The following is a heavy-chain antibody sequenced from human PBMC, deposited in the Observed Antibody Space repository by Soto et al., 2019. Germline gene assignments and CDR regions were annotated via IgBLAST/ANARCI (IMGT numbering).Heavy chain of an antibody. Sequence: PGGSLRLSCAASGFTFSDYYMSWIRQAPGKGLEWVSYISSSGSTIYYADSVKGRFTISRDNAKNSLYLQMNSLRAEDTAVYYCARDAIPNYYYYGTDVWGQGTTVTVSS. V-gene: IGHV3-11*01. CDR1: GFTFSDYY. D-gene: IGHD2-21*01. CDR3: ARDAIPNYYYYGTDV. J-gene: IGHJ6*02. CDR2: ISSSGSTI.